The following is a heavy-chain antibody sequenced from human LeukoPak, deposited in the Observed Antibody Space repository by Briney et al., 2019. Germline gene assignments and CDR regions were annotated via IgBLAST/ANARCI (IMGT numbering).Heavy chain of an antibody. CDR1: GFTSSSNW. Sequence: GGSLRPSCAASGFTSSSNWMSWVRQAPGEGRGWVANIKQDVSEKNYVASEKGRFTSTRDNAKNSLYLQMNSLRAEDTAVYYCARVGCSGGSCYSGRGPFDPWGQGTLVTVSS. CDR3: ARVGCSGGSCYSGRGPFDP. J-gene: IGHJ5*02. V-gene: IGHV3-7*01. D-gene: IGHD2-15*01. CDR2: IKQDVSEK.